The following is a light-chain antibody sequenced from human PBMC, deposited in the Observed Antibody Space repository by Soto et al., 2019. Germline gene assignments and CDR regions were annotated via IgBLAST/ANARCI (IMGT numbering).Light chain of an antibody. CDR1: QGISNY. CDR2: SAS. CDR3: QRTCNVPRT. J-gene: IGKJ4*01. V-gene: IGKV1-27*01. Sequence: DIQLTQSPSSLSASVGDRVTLTCRVSQGISNYLSWYRQKPGIVPKLLIYSASCFQSRLPSRFSSRGYGTYFTLTISSLQPEDVATYSGQRTCNVPRTFGGGTKVDSK.